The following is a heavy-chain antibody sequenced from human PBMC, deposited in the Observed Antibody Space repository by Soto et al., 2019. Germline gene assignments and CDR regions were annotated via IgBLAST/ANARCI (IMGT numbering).Heavy chain of an antibody. V-gene: IGHV4-59*08. Sequence: PSETLSLTCTVSGGSVSSYYWSWIRQSPGKGLERIGYIYYSGSTKYKPSLKSRVTISVDTSKNQFSLKVTSATAADTAVYYCARHSCRNYGIYYIDYYGLGALLTVSS. CDR2: IYYSGST. J-gene: IGHJ4*02. CDR3: ARHSCRNYGIYYIDY. CDR1: GGSVSSYY. D-gene: IGHD4-4*01.